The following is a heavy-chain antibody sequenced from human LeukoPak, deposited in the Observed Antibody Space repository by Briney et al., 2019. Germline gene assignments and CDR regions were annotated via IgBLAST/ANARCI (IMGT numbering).Heavy chain of an antibody. Sequence: GRSLRLSCAASGFTFSSYGMHWVRQAPGKGLEWVAVISYDGSNKYYADSVKGRFTISRDNSKNTLYPQMNSLRAEDTAVYYCAKEGSSGWPDGLFDHWGQGTLVTVSS. D-gene: IGHD3-22*01. V-gene: IGHV3-30*18. J-gene: IGHJ4*02. CDR1: GFTFSSYG. CDR2: ISYDGSNK. CDR3: AKEGSSGWPDGLFDH.